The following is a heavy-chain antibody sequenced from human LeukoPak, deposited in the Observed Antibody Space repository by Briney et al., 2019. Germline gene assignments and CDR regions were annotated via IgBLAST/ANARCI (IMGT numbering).Heavy chain of an antibody. CDR2: VSGHNGDT. D-gene: IGHD1-14*01. CDR1: GYTIISYG. Sequence: ASVKVSCKSSGYTIISYGISWVRQAPGQGLEWMGWVSGHNGDTNYAQKVQGRVTMTTDTSTSTAYMELRSLRSDDTAVYYCARRAGALNPFDYWGQGTLVTVS. J-gene: IGHJ4*02. V-gene: IGHV1-18*01. CDR3: ARRAGALNPFDY.